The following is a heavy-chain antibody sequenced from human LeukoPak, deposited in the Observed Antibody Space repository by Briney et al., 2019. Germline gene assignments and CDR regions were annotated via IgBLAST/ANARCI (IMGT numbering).Heavy chain of an antibody. D-gene: IGHD3-16*01. Sequence: GGSLRLSCAASGFTFSSYSMNWVRQAPGKGLEWVSSISSSSSYIYYADSVKGRFTISRDNAKNSLYLHMNSLRAEDTAVYYCARDRGPRYYFDYWGQGTLVTVSS. CDR2: ISSSSSYI. J-gene: IGHJ4*02. CDR1: GFTFSSYS. CDR3: ARDRGPRYYFDY. V-gene: IGHV3-21*01.